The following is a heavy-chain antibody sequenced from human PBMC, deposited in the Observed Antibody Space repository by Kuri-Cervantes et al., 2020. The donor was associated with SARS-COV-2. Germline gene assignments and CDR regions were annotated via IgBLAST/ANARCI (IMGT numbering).Heavy chain of an antibody. V-gene: IGHV3-23*01. CDR1: GFTFSNYA. Sequence: GESLKISCAVSGFTFSNYAMTWVRQAPGKGLEWVSSMSAGGRSTFYAESVKGRFTISRDSVRNILYLQMNNLRPEDSALYYCAREYSYDFWSGTLLTDAFDIWGQGTMVTVSS. D-gene: IGHD3-3*01. CDR3: AREYSYDFWSGTLLTDAFDI. CDR2: MSAGGRST. J-gene: IGHJ3*02.